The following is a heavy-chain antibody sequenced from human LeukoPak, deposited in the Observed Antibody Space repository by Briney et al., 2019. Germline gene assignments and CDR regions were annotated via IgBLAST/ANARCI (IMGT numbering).Heavy chain of an antibody. CDR1: GYTFTGYY. CDR2: INPNSGGT. CDR3: ARVRYDLWRRYPGGYYYYYMDV. D-gene: IGHD3-3*01. J-gene: IGHJ6*03. V-gene: IGHV1-2*02. Sequence: ASVKVSCKASGYTFTGYYMHWVRQAPGQGLEWMGWINPNSGGTNYAQKFQGRVTMTRDTSISTADMMLSRLRSDDTAVYYCARVRYDLWRRYPGGYYYYYMDVWGKGTTVTVSS.